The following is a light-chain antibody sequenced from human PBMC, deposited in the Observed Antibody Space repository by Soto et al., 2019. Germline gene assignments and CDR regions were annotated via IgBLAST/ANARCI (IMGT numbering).Light chain of an antibody. CDR2: KNN. Sequence: QSVLTQPPSVSGTPGQRVTISCSGSNSNIGSSFVYWYQQLPGTAPKLLIYKNNQRPSGVPDRFSGSKSGASASLAISGLRSEDEADYYCAAWDDSLSGRVFGGGTKVTVL. V-gene: IGLV1-47*01. CDR1: NSNIGSSF. J-gene: IGLJ3*02. CDR3: AAWDDSLSGRV.